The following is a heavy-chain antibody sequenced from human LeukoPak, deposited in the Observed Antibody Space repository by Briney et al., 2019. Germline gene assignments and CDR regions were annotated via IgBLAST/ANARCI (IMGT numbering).Heavy chain of an antibody. D-gene: IGHD1-1*01. J-gene: IGHJ6*02. CDR2: IYPGDSDT. CDR3: ARVTNPNDDYYYGMDV. V-gene: IGHV5-51*01. CDR1: EYSFTSYW. Sequence: GESPKISCKGSEYSFTSYWIGWVRQMPGKGLEWMGIIYPGDSDTRYSPSFQGQVTISADKSISTAYLQRSSLKASDTAMYYCARVTNPNDDYYYGMDVWGQGTTVTVSS.